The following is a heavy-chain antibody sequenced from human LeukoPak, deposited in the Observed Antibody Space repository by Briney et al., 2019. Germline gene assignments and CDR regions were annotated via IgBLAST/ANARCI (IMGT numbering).Heavy chain of an antibody. Sequence: GGSLRLSRAASGFTFSSYGMHWVRQAPGKGLEWVAVISYDGSNKYYADSVKGRFTISRDNSKNTLYLQMNSLRAEDTAVYYCAKNGITGTLDPWGQGTLVTVSS. CDR3: AKNGITGTLDP. J-gene: IGHJ5*02. CDR2: ISYDGSNK. CDR1: GFTFSSYG. D-gene: IGHD1-7*01. V-gene: IGHV3-30*18.